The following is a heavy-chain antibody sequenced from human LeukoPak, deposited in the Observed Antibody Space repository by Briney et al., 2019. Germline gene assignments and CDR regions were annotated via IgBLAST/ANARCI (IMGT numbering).Heavy chain of an antibody. Sequence: SETLSLTCAVYGGSFSGYYWNWIRQSPGKGLEWIGRINDSGSTNYSPSLKSRVTISVDTSQNQFSLNLRSVTAADMAVYYCARSYCSDTTCYIVAFDIWGQGTMVTVSS. D-gene: IGHD2-8*02. V-gene: IGHV4-34*01. CDR1: GGSFSGYY. CDR2: INDSGST. J-gene: IGHJ3*02. CDR3: ARSYCSDTTCYIVAFDI.